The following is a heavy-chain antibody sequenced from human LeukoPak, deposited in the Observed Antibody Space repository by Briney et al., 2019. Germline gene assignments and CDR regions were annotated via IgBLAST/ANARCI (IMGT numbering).Heavy chain of an antibody. J-gene: IGHJ3*02. Sequence: SQTLSLTCAVSGGSISSGGYSWSWIRQPPGKGLEWIGYIYHSGSTYYNPSLKSRVTISVDRSKNQFSLKLSSVTAADTAVYYCARRGFPRGSSGYRDAFDIWGQGTMVTVSS. CDR3: ARRGFPRGSSGYRDAFDI. V-gene: IGHV4-30-2*01. CDR1: GGSISSGGYS. D-gene: IGHD3-22*01. CDR2: IYHSGST.